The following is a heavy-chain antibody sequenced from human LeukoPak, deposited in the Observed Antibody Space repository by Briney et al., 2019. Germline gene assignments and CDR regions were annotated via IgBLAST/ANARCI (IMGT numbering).Heavy chain of an antibody. D-gene: IGHD3-10*01. Sequence: GRSLRLSCAASGFTFDDYAMHWVRQAPGKGLEWVSGISWNSGSIGYADSVKGRFTISRDNAKNSLYLQMNSLRAEDTALYYCAKDITSMVRGVLHYWGQGTLVTVSS. V-gene: IGHV3-9*01. J-gene: IGHJ4*02. CDR3: AKDITSMVRGVLHY. CDR1: GFTFDDYA. CDR2: ISWNSGSI.